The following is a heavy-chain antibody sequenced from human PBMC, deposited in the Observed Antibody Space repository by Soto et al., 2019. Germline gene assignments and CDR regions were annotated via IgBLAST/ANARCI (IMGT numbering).Heavy chain of an antibody. CDR1: GESISSGGYY. Sequence: QVQLQESGPELVKPSQTLSLTCNVSGESISSGGYYWSWIRHHPGKGLEWIGYIYDTESAYYNPSLKSRVTISMDTSKNQFAMRLSSVTAADTAVYYCARASSSSSAADYWGQGILGTVSS. CDR2: IYDTESA. V-gene: IGHV4-31*03. D-gene: IGHD6-6*01. J-gene: IGHJ4*02. CDR3: ARASSSSSAADY.